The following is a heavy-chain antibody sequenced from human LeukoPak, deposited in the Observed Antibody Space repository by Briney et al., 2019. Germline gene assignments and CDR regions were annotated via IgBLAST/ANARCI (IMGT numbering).Heavy chain of an antibody. CDR1: GFTVSSNY. J-gene: IGHJ4*02. Sequence: GGSLRLSCTVSGFTVSSNYLSWVRQAPGKGLEWVSVIYSGGRTYYADSVKGRFTISRDNAKNTLYLQMNSLRADDTAVYYCASGQDSSDSQVNWGQGTLVTVSS. CDR3: ASGQDSSDSQVN. CDR2: IYSGGRT. D-gene: IGHD3-22*01. V-gene: IGHV3-66*01.